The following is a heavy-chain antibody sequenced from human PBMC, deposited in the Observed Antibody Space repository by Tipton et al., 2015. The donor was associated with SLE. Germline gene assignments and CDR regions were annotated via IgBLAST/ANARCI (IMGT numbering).Heavy chain of an antibody. CDR2: ISWDGGST. V-gene: IGHV3-43*01. J-gene: IGHJ4*02. D-gene: IGHD5-24*01. Sequence: SLRLSCAASGFTLDDYSMHWVSQVPGKGLEWVCLISWDGGSTYYADSVKGRFTVSRDNTENSLYLQMNSLRTEDTAFYYCAKDHAGYNGALYYWGQVTLVTVSS. CDR1: GFTLDDYS. CDR3: AKDHAGYNGALYY.